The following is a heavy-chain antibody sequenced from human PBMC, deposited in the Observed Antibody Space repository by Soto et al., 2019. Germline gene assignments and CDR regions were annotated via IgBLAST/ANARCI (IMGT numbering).Heavy chain of an antibody. V-gene: IGHV1-2*02. CDR1: GHASTGFH. CDR2: IDPNNGDT. J-gene: IGHJ4*02. CDR3: ATRLPTDF. Sequence: VASMQVSCKASGHASTGFHIFWVRQAPGQGLEWVGWIDPNNGDTSYAQRFQGRVTLTRDTSISTAYMDLGRLTSDDTAMYYCATRLPTDFWGQGTQVNVSS. D-gene: IGHD2-15*01.